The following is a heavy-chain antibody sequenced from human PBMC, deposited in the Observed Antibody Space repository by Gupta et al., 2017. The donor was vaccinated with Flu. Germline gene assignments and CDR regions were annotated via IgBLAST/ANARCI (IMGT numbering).Heavy chain of an antibody. J-gene: IGHJ5*02. V-gene: IGHV4-39*01. Sequence: QLQLQESGPGLVPPSETLSLTCTVSGGSISSSSYYWGWIRQPPGKGLEWIGTIYYSGSTYYNPSLKSRVTISVDTSRNHFSLRLSSVTAADTAVYYCARHARRTMIVPRFDPWGQGTLVTVSS. D-gene: IGHD3-22*01. CDR2: IYYSGST. CDR3: ARHARRTMIVPRFDP. CDR1: GGSISSSSYY.